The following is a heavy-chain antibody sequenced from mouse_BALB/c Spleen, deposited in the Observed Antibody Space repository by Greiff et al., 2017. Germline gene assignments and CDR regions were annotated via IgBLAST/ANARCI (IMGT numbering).Heavy chain of an antibody. CDR1: GFTFSSFG. J-gene: IGHJ4*01. V-gene: IGHV5-17*02. CDR2: ISSGSSTI. Sequence: EVKLQESGGGLVQPGGSRKLSCAASGFTFSSFGMHWVRQAPEKGLEWVAYISSGSSTIYYADTVKGRFTISRDNPKNTLFLQMTSLRSEDTAMYYCARFSYGYDVRYAMDYWGQGTSVTVSS. D-gene: IGHD2-2*01. CDR3: ARFSYGYDVRYAMDY.